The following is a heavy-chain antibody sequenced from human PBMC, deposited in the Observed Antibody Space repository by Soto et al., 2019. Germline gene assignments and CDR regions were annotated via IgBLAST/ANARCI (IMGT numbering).Heavy chain of an antibody. CDR3: ARGEGYCSSTSCHRYYFDY. V-gene: IGHV3-53*04. J-gene: IGHJ4*02. D-gene: IGHD2-2*02. CDR2: IYSGSST. CDR1: GFTVTSNY. Sequence: GGSLRLSCAASGFTVTSNYMSWVRQAPGKGLEWVSVIYSGSSTYYADSVKGRFTISRHNSQNTLYLQMNSLRAEDMGVHYCARGEGYCSSTSCHRYYFDYWGQGTLVTVSS.